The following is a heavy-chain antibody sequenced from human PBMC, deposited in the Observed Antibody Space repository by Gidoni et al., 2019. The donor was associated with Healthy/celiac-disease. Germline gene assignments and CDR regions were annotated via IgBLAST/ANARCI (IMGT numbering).Heavy chain of an antibody. V-gene: IGHV3-48*03. CDR3: ARDYPSYIVGATGWFDP. CDR2: ISSSGSTI. J-gene: IGHJ5*02. Sequence: VQLVESGGGLVQPGGSLRLSCAASGFTFRRYEMNWVRQAPGKGLEWVSYISSSGSTIYYADAVKGRFTSSRDNAKNSLYLQMNSLRAEDTAVYYCARDYPSYIVGATGWFDPWGQGTLVTVSS. D-gene: IGHD1-26*01. CDR1: GFTFRRYE.